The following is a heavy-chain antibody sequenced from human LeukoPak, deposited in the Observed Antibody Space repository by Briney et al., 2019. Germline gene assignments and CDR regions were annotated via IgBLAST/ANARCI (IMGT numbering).Heavy chain of an antibody. Sequence: GGSLRLSCAASGFTFSDYYMSWIRQAPGKGLEWVSYISSSGSTIYYADSVKGRFTISRDNAKNSLYLQMNSLRAEDTAVYCCAGPHDYQRYYYMDVWGKGTTVTVSS. CDR1: GFTFSDYY. CDR3: AGPHDYQRYYYMDV. CDR2: ISSSGSTI. D-gene: IGHD2-2*01. V-gene: IGHV3-11*04. J-gene: IGHJ6*03.